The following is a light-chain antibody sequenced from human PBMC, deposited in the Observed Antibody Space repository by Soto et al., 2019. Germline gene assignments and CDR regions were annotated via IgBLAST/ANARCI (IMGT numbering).Light chain of an antibody. V-gene: IGLV2-11*01. Sequence: QSALTQPRSVSGSPGQSVTISCTGTSSDVGSYNYVSWYRQHPDKAPKLIIYDVSQRPSGVPDRFSGSKSGNTASLTISGLQAEDEADYCCCSYAGSYSFVFGTGTKATVL. CDR2: DVS. CDR3: CSYAGSYSFV. J-gene: IGLJ1*01. CDR1: SSDVGSYNY.